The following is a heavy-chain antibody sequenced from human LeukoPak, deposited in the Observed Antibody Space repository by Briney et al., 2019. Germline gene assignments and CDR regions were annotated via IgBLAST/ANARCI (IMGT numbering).Heavy chain of an antibody. CDR1: GFVFSTYG. CDR2: IWSHGNTK. D-gene: IGHD4-17*01. Sequence: GGSLRLSCAASGFVFSTYGMHWVRQAPGKGLEWVAVIWSHGNTKKYADSVTGRFTISRGNSKNTLNLEMNTLRAEDTAMYYCARDDDYDDHNSFDMWGQGTMVTVSS. J-gene: IGHJ3*02. V-gene: IGHV3-33*01. CDR3: ARDDDYDDHNSFDM.